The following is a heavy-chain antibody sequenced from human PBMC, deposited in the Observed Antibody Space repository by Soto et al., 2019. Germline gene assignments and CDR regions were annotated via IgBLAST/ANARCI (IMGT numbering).Heavy chain of an antibody. CDR2: ISGSGGST. CDR1: GFTFSSYA. Sequence: GGSLRLSCAASGFTFSSYAMSWVRQAPGTGLEWVSAISGSGGSTYYADSVKGRFTISRDNSKNTLYLQMNSLRAEDTAVYYCAKAPIVLVGGDAFDIWGQGTMVTVSS. CDR3: AKAPIVLVGGDAFDI. J-gene: IGHJ3*02. D-gene: IGHD2-2*01. V-gene: IGHV3-23*01.